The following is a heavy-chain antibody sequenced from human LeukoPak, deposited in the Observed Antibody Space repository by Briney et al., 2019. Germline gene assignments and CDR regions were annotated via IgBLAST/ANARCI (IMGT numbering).Heavy chain of an antibody. J-gene: IGHJ4*02. CDR3: ARDLSRGGSPFDY. Sequence: ASVKVPCKASGGTFSSYAISWVRQAPGQGLEWMGGIFPAFGTANYAQKFQGRVTITADESTSTAYMELSSLRSEDTAVYYCARDLSRGGSPFDYWGQGTLVTVSS. V-gene: IGHV1-69*13. CDR2: IFPAFGTA. CDR1: GGTFSSYA. D-gene: IGHD1-26*01.